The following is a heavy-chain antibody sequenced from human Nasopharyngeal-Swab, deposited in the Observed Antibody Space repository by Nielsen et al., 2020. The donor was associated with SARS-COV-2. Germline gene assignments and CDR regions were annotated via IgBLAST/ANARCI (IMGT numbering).Heavy chain of an antibody. J-gene: IGHJ4*02. CDR3: AKGTGATYRAIDY. V-gene: IGHV3-23*01. D-gene: IGHD1-26*01. CDR1: GFTFSSNA. Sequence: GESLKISCAASGFTFSSNAIHWVRQAPGKGLVWVSGVGGSGTNTYYADSVKGRFSISRDNSKNTVYLQMNNLTAEDTAVYYCAKGTGATYRAIDYWGQGTLVTASS. CDR2: VGGSGTNT.